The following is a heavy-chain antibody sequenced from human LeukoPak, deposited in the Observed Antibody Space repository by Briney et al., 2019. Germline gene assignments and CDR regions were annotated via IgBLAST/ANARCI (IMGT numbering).Heavy chain of an antibody. V-gene: IGHV3-23*01. CDR1: GFTFSSYA. J-gene: IGHJ5*02. D-gene: IGHD3-10*01. Sequence: GGSLRLSCAASGFTFSSYAMSWVRQAPGKGLEWVSAISGSGGSTYYADSVKGRFTISRDNSKNTLYLQMNSLRAGDTAVYYCAKDYYGSGSYYNPWFDPWGQGTLVTVSS. CDR2: ISGSGGST. CDR3: AKDYYGSGSYYNPWFDP.